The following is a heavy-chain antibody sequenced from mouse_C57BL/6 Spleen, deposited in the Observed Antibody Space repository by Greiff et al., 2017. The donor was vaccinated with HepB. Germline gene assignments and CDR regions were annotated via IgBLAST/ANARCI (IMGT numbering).Heavy chain of an antibody. Sequence: VQLKQPGAELVRPGTSVKLSCKASGYTFTSYWMHWVKQRPGQGLEWIGVIDPSDSYTNYNQKFKGKATLTVDTSSSTAYMQLSSLTSEDSAVYYCARKGGGYYYFDYGGQGTTLTVSS. J-gene: IGHJ2*01. CDR1: GYTFTSYW. CDR3: ARKGGGYYYFDY. V-gene: IGHV1-59*01. D-gene: IGHD2-3*01. CDR2: IDPSDSYT.